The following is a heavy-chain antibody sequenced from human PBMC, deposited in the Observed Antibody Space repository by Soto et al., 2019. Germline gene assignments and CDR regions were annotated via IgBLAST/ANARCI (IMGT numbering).Heavy chain of an antibody. CDR1: GFTFTSYW. V-gene: IGHV3-7*05. CDR3: VRLRFILLERDFDF. J-gene: IGHJ4*02. CDR2: IKQDGSSK. Sequence: EVQLVESGGGLVQPGGSLRLSCAASGFTFTSYWMSWVRQAPGKGLEWVANIKQDGSSKYYGDSVKGRFTVARDNAKSSIYLQMDRLREDEAAVFRCVRLRFILLERDFDFWGQGILVTVSS. D-gene: IGHD3-3*01.